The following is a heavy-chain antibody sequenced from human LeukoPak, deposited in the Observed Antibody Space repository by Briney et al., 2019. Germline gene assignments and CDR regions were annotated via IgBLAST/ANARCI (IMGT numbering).Heavy chain of an antibody. CDR3: ARDSSSAVAGTLWFDP. CDR2: ISAYNGNT. V-gene: IGHV1-18*01. J-gene: IGHJ5*02. Sequence: ASVKVSCKASGYTFTSYGISWVRQAPGQGLEWMVWISAYNGNTNYAQKLQGRVTMTTDTSTSTAYMELRSLRSDDTAVYYCARDSSSAVAGTLWFDPWGQGTLVTVSS. CDR1: GYTFTSYG. D-gene: IGHD6-19*01.